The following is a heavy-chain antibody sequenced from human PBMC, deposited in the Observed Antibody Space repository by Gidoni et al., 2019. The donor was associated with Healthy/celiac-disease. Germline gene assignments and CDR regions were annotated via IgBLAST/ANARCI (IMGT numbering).Heavy chain of an antibody. CDR2: ISWNSGSI. D-gene: IGHD6-6*01. CDR3: ASSSSSYYYYGMDV. CDR1: GFPFDDYS. Sequence: EVQLVEAGGGLVQPDRSLILSCAASGFPFDDYSIHWVRQAPGKGLEWVSGISWNSGSIGYADAVKGRFTISRDNAKNSLYLQRNSLRAEDTALYHCASSSSSYYYYGMDVWGQGTTVTVSS. J-gene: IGHJ6*02. V-gene: IGHV3-9*01.